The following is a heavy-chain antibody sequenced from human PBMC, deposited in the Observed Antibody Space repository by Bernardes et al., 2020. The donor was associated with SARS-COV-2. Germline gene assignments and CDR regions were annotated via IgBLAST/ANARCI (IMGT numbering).Heavy chain of an antibody. D-gene: IGHD2-21*02. J-gene: IGHJ5*02. CDR3: ATSPLTAHNGRWFDP. CDR1: GYTLTELS. CDR2: FDPEDGET. V-gene: IGHV1-24*01. Sequence: ASVKVSCKVSGYTLTELSMHWVRQAPGKGLEWMGGFDPEDGETIYAQKFQGRVTMTEDTSTDTAYMELSSLRSEDTAVYYCATSPLTAHNGRWFDPWGQGPLVTVSS.